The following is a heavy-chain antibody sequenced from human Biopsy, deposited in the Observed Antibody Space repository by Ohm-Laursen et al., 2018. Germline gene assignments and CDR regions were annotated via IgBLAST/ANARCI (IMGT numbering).Heavy chain of an antibody. CDR2: IFYSANT. J-gene: IGHJ4*02. D-gene: IGHD5-12*01. CDR1: GVSINGGRYY. CDR3: ARLGSGDYFPTFFDF. V-gene: IGHV4-31*03. Sequence: SQTLSLTCTVSGVSINGGRYYWNWIRHHPGKGLEWIGNIFYSANTYYNPSLKSRVTISVDTSKNQFSLKLSSVTAADTAVYYCARLGSGDYFPTFFDFWGQGIVVTVSS.